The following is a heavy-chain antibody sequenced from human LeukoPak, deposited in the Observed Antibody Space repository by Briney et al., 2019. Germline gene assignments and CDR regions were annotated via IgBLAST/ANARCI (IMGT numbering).Heavy chain of an antibody. J-gene: IGHJ6*03. Sequence: ASVKVSCKASGYTFTSYGISWVRQAPGQGLEWMGGIIPIFGTANYAQKFQGRVTITADESTSTAYMELSSLRSEDTAVYYCASLDIVVVPAAIRPNYYYYYMDVWGKGTTVTVSS. V-gene: IGHV1-69*13. CDR2: IIPIFGTA. CDR3: ASLDIVVVPAAIRPNYYYYYMDV. D-gene: IGHD2-2*02. CDR1: GYTFTSYG.